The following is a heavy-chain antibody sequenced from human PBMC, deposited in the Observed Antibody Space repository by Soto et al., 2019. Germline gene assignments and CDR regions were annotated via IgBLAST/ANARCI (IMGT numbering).Heavy chain of an antibody. J-gene: IGHJ4*02. V-gene: IGHV1-46*01. CDR1: GYTFTDYF. CDR2: ISLYHHST. CDR3: ARELYSCGGDCPYYMDY. D-gene: IGHD2-21*02. Sequence: QAQLVQSGAEVKKPGASVRLSCKTSGYTFTDYFIHWVRQAPGQGHEWMGIISLYHHSTSYAQKFQGRLTVTNDTSTTTVYMELSSLTSEDTAVYWCARELYSCGGDCPYYMDYWGQGTLVTVSS.